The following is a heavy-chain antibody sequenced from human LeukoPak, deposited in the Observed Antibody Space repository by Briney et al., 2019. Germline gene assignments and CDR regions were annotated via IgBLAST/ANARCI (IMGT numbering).Heavy chain of an antibody. CDR1: GFTFSSYN. J-gene: IGHJ4*02. Sequence: PGGSLRLSCAASGFTFSSYNMNWVRQAPGKGLEWVAPITSRSNDVYYTDSLKGRFTISRDNAKNSLYLQMNSLRAGDTAVYYCARDWNGDFDYWGQGTLVTVSS. CDR3: ARDWNGDFDY. V-gene: IGHV3-21*01. CDR2: ITSRSNDV. D-gene: IGHD1-1*01.